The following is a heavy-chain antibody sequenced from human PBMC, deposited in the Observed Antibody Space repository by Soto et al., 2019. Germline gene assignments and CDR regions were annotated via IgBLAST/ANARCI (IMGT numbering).Heavy chain of an antibody. CDR2: IYPGDSDT. CDR1: GYSFSSYW. CDR3: AILVDDYSLSDGMDV. V-gene: IGHV5-51*01. J-gene: IGHJ6*02. D-gene: IGHD4-4*01. Sequence: PGESLKISCKASGYSFSSYWIGWVRQMPGKGLEWMGIIYPGDSDTRYSPSFQGQVTISADKSISTAYLQWSSLKASDTAMYYCAILVDDYSLSDGMDVWGQGTTVTGSS.